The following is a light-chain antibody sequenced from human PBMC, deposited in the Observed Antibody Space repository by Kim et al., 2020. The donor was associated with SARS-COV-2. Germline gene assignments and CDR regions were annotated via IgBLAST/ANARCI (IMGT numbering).Light chain of an antibody. J-gene: IGKJ4*01. CDR2: DGS. CDR1: QSISTH. V-gene: IGKV3-11*01. CDR3: QQRSNWPLT. Sequence: LSPGEKATLSCRASQSISTHLAGYKQKVGQAPRLLIYDGSNRATGVPARFSGSGSWKNFTPIISSIEPADFAVYYCQQRSNWPLTLGGGTKVDIK.